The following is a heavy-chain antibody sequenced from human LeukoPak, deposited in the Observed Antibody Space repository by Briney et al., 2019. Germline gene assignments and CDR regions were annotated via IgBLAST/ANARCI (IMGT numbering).Heavy chain of an antibody. Sequence: PGGSLRLSCAASGLTFDNHAIHWVRQVPGKGLEWVSVISWNSGNIVYADSVKGRFTISRDNAKNSLYLQMNSLGAEDTALYFCARDISPGDYGDYLDAFDLWGQGTMVIVSS. J-gene: IGHJ3*01. CDR2: ISWNSGNI. CDR1: GLTFDNHA. D-gene: IGHD4-17*01. V-gene: IGHV3-9*01. CDR3: ARDISPGDYGDYLDAFDL.